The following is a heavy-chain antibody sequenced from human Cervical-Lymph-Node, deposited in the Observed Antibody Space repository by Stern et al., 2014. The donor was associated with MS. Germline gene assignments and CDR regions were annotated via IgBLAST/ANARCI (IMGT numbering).Heavy chain of an antibody. CDR2: IFSNDEK. CDR1: GFSLNDAGMG. Sequence: QVTLKESGPVLVKATETLTLTCTVSGFSLNDAGMGVSWIRQPPGKALEWLAHIFSNDEKPYSTSLKSRLTISKDTSKNQVVLSMTNMDPVDTATYYCAQTTVGATTRAVDHWGQGILVTVSS. D-gene: IGHD1-26*01. V-gene: IGHV2-26*01. J-gene: IGHJ4*02. CDR3: AQTTVGATTRAVDH.